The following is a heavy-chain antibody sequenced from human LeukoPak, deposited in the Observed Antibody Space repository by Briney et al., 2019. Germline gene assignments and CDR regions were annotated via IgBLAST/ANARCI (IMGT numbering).Heavy chain of an antibody. CDR1: GGSISSSTYY. CDR3: ARLTSGSYRLAFDY. V-gene: IGHV4-39*01. J-gene: IGHJ4*02. D-gene: IGHD1-26*01. Sequence: SETLSLTCTVSGGSISSSTYYWGWIRQPPGKGLEWIGSIYYSGSTYYNPSLKSRVTISVDTSKNQFSLKLSFVTAADTAVYYCARLTSGSYRLAFDYWGQGTLVTVSS. CDR2: IYYSGST.